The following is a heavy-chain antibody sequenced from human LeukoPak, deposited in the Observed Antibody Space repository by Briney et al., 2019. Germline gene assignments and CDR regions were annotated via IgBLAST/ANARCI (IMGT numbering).Heavy chain of an antibody. J-gene: IGHJ2*01. CDR2: ISAYNGNT. CDR1: GYTFTSYG. V-gene: IGHV1-18*01. CDR3: ARDSRYSGSYYWYFDL. Sequence: ASVKVSCKASGYTFTSYGISWLRQAPGQGLEWMGWISAYNGNTNYAQKLQGRVTMTTDTSTSTAYMELRSLRSDDTAVYYCARDSRYSGSYYWYFDLWSRGTLVTVSS. D-gene: IGHD1-26*01.